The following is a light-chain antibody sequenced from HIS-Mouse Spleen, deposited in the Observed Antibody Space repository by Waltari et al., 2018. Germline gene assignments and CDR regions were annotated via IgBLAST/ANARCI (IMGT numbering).Light chain of an antibody. CDR2: EGS. V-gene: IGLV2-23*01. J-gene: IGLJ2*01. Sequence: QSALTQPASVSGSPGQSITIPCTGTSSDVGSYNLVSWYQKHPGKAPKLMIYEGSKRPSGVSNRFSGSKSGNTASLTISGLQAEDEADYYCCSYAGSSTVVFGGGTKLTVL. CDR1: SSDVGSYNL. CDR3: CSYAGSSTVV.